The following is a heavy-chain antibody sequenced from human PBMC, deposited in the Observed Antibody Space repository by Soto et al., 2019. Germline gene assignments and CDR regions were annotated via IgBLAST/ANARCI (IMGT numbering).Heavy chain of an antibody. D-gene: IGHD4-17*01. CDR1: GFTFSSYA. V-gene: IGHV3-33*08. Sequence: GGSLRLSCAASGFTFSSYAMHWVRQPPGTGLEWLAAIWYDGTQKYYADSVKGRFIISRDNSKKTLYLEMNSLRAEDTAVYYCARAGGTTVTGLWHFDSWGQGTLVTVSS. CDR3: ARAGGTTVTGLWHFDS. CDR2: IWYDGTQK. J-gene: IGHJ4*02.